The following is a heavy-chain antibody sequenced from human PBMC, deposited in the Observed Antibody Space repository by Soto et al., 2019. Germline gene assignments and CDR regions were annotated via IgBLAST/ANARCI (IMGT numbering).Heavy chain of an antibody. D-gene: IGHD6-19*01. CDR1: VFTFSIFV. J-gene: IGHJ4*02. CDR2: ITDSCYTS. V-gene: IGHV3-23*01. CDR3: AQNGQWLATPPVA. Sequence: QTWGSLRLSCSSSVFTFSIFVMSWVRQAPGKGLDWVADITDSCYTSKEADSVKGRFTISRDNSKSTLYLQMNSLRAEDTAIYYCAQNGQWLATPPVAWGQGSMVTVSS.